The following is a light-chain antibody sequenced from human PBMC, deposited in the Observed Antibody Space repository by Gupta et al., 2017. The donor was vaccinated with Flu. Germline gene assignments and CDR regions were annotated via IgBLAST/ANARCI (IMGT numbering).Light chain of an antibody. V-gene: IGLV1-47*01. CDR3: TSCDSTRNCEV. J-gene: IGLJ3*02. Sequence: VHWYQQRPETAPKLIMYEDAQRPSGVPSRFSGSKSGNSASLAICGLRAEDEAKYYCTSCDSTRNCEVFGRGTKVTVL. CDR2: EDA.